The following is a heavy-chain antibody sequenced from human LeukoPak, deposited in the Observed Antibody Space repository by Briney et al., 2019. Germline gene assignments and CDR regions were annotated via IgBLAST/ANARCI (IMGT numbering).Heavy chain of an antibody. J-gene: IGHJ4*02. CDR1: GFTFSSYA. V-gene: IGHV3-30*04. Sequence: GRSLRLSCAASGFTFSSYAMHWVRQATGKGLEWVAVISYDGSNKYYADSVKGRYTISRDNSKNTLYLQMNSLRAEDTAVYYCARDSCPWYFGAPDYWGQGTLVTVSS. D-gene: IGHD3-10*01. CDR2: ISYDGSNK. CDR3: ARDSCPWYFGAPDY.